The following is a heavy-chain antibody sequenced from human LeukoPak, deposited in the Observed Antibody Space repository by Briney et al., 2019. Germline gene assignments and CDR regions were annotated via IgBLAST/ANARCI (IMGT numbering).Heavy chain of an antibody. CDR3: ARGRITMVRGVRAHPFDY. D-gene: IGHD3-10*01. V-gene: IGHV4-34*01. CDR1: GGSIFSYY. Sequence: PSETLSLTCTVSGGSIFSYYWSWIRQPPGKGLEWIGEINHSGSTNYNPSLKSRVTISVDTSKNQFSLKLSSVTAADTAVYYCARGRITMVRGVRAHPFDYWGQGTLVTVSS. CDR2: INHSGST. J-gene: IGHJ4*02.